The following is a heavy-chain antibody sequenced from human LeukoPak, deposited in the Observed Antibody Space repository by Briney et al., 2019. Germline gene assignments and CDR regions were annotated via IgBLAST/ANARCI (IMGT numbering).Heavy chain of an antibody. Sequence: PGGSLRLSCAASGFTFSSYAMHWVRQAPGKGLEWVAVISYDGSNKYYADSVKGRFTISRDNSKNTLYLQMNSLRAEDTAVYYCARVHDYGDYYYGMDVWGQGTTVTVSS. CDR3: ARVHDYGDYYYGMDV. CDR1: GFTFSSYA. J-gene: IGHJ6*02. CDR2: ISYDGSNK. V-gene: IGHV3-30-3*01. D-gene: IGHD4-17*01.